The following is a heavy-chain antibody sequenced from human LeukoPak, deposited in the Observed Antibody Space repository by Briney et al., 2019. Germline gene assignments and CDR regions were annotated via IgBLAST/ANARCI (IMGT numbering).Heavy chain of an antibody. CDR2: IDTDGGTT. V-gene: IGHV3-74*01. Sequence: PGGSLRLSCAASGFTFSRFCMHWVRQPPGKGLVWVSRIDTDGGTTTYADSVKGRFTTSRDNAKNTVYLQINSLRAEDTAVYYCATLTSFGNDYWGQGVLVTVSS. CDR3: ATLTSFGNDY. D-gene: IGHD5-18*01. J-gene: IGHJ4*02. CDR1: GFTFSRFC.